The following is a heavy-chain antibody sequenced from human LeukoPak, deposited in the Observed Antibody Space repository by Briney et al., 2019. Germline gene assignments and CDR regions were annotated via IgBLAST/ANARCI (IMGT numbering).Heavy chain of an antibody. D-gene: IGHD2-2*01. J-gene: IGHJ3*02. V-gene: IGHV6-1*01. CDR3: ARQPSTIRSAFDI. CDR1: GDSVSSNSGA. Sequence: SQTLSLTCALSGDSVSSNSGAWNWIRQSPSRGLEWLGRTYYRSKWNNDYAISVRSRISINPDTSKNQFSLQLNSVTPEDTAFYYCARQPSTIRSAFDIWGQGTMVTVSS. CDR2: TYYRSKWNN.